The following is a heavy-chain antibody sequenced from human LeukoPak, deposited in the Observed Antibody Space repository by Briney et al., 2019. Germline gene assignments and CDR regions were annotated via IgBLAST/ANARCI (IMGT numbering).Heavy chain of an antibody. Sequence: GGSLRLSCVAAGFTFSDYGMHWVRQAPGKGLEWVAFIRYDGTKKYYADSVKGRFTISRDDSKNTVYLQMYSLRPEDTAVYYCAKASGRSAYGLDYGARETLVPVFS. CDR2: IRYDGTKK. CDR1: GFTFSDYG. V-gene: IGHV3-30*02. CDR3: AKASGRSAYGLDY. D-gene: IGHD3-16*01. J-gene: IGHJ4*02.